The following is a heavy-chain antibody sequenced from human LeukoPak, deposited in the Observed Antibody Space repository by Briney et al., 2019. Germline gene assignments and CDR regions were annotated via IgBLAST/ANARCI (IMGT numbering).Heavy chain of an antibody. V-gene: IGHV4-61*02. D-gene: IGHD3-16*01. J-gene: IGHJ4*02. Sequence: SETLSLTCTVSGGSISSGSYYWSWIRQPAGKGLEWIGRIYTSGSTNYNPSLKSRVTISVDTSKNQFSLKLSSVTAADTAVYYCARLSHDYGDYWGQGTLVTVSS. CDR3: ARLSHDYGDY. CDR2: IYTSGST. CDR1: GGSISSGSYY.